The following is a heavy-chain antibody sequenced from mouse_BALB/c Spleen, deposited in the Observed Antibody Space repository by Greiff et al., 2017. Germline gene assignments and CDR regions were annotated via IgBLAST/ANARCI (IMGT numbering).Heavy chain of an antibody. CDR3: ARGNSGVYGMDY. CDR2: INPGSGGT. CDR1: GYAFTNYL. Sequence: QVQLQQSGAELVRPGTSVKVSCKASGYAFTNYLIEWVKQRPGQGLEWIGVINPGSGGTNYNEKFKGKATLTADKSSSTAYMQLSSLTSDDSAVYFCARGNSGVYGMDYWGQGTSVTVSS. J-gene: IGHJ4*01. D-gene: IGHD3-1*01. V-gene: IGHV1-54*01.